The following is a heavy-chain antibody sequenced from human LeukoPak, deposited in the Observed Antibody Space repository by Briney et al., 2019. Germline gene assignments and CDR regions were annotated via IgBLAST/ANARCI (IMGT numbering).Heavy chain of an antibody. CDR2: IRGDGGTT. J-gene: IGHJ4*02. V-gene: IGHV3-43*02. Sequence: PGGSLRLSCAASGFSFDDYAMHWVRQAPGKGLEWVALIRGDGGTTYYAESVNGRFTISRDNGKNTLYLQMNSLRAEDTAVYYCARRIASTWGSIDYWGQGTLVTVSS. CDR3: ARRIASTWGSIDY. CDR1: GFSFDDYA. D-gene: IGHD7-27*01.